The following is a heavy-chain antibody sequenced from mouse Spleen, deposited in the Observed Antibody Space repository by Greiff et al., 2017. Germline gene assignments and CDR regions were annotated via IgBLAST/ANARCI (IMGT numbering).Heavy chain of an antibody. D-gene: IGHD2-1*01. CDR1: GFTFSDYG. CDR3: ARGGNYLYYAMDY. Sequence: EVQLVESGGGLVKPGGSLKLSCAASGFTFSDYGMHWVRQAPEKGLEWVAYISSGSSTIYYADTVKGRFTISRDNAKNTLFLQMTSLRSEDTAMYYCARGGNYLYYAMDYWGQGTSVTVSS. J-gene: IGHJ4*01. CDR2: ISSGSSTI. V-gene: IGHV5-17*01.